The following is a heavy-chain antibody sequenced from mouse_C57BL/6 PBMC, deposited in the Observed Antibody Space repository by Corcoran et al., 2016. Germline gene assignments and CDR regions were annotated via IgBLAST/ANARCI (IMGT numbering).Heavy chain of an antibody. Sequence: EVQLQQSGPELVKPGASVKIPCKASGYTFTDYNMDWVKQSHGKSLEWIGDINPNNGGTIYNQKFKGKATLTVDKSSSTAYMELRSLTSEDTAVYYCARSRNYYGSSNWFAYWGQGTLVTVSA. CDR2: INPNNGGT. CDR1: GYTFTDYN. J-gene: IGHJ3*01. CDR3: ARSRNYYGSSNWFAY. D-gene: IGHD1-1*01. V-gene: IGHV1-18*01.